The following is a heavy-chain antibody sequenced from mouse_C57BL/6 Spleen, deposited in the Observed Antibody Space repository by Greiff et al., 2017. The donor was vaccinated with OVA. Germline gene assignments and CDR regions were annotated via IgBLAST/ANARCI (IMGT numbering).Heavy chain of an antibody. Sequence: DVQLVESGGGLVQPGGSLSLSCAASGFTFTDYYMSWVRQPPGKALEWLGFIRNKANGYTTEYSASVKGRFTISRDNSQSILYLQINALRAEDSATYYCARSLLITTGGGYAMDYWGQGTSVTVSS. CDR2: IRNKANGYTT. V-gene: IGHV7-3*01. CDR1: GFTFTDYY. D-gene: IGHD1-1*01. CDR3: ARSLLITTGGGYAMDY. J-gene: IGHJ4*01.